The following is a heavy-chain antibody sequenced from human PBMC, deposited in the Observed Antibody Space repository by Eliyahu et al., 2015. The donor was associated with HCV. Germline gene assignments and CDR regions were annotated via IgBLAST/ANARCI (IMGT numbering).Heavy chain of an antibody. CDR2: ISRSGDAI. CDR1: XXXXTRYD. V-gene: IGHV3-48*03. J-gene: IGHJ4*02. D-gene: IGHD3-22*01. CDR3: ARDEDGIYYHDSSGHGDY. Sequence: EVQLVESGGGLVQPGGSLRLSCEAXXXXXTRYDXXXVRQTPGKGLXWVSSISRSGDAIYYADSVRGRFTVTRDNTKKSLYLQMNSLRAEDTAVYYCARDEDGIYYHDSSGHGDYWGQGTLVTVSS.